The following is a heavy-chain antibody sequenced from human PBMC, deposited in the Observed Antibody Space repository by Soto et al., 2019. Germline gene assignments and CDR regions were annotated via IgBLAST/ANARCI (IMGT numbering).Heavy chain of an antibody. CDR3: AKAMGY. CDR2: ISGVGGTT. D-gene: IGHD3-10*01. CDR1: GFIFSAYA. J-gene: IGHJ4*02. V-gene: IGHV3-23*01. Sequence: EVQLLESGGGLVQPGGSLRLSCTGSGFIFSAYAMSWVRQAPGKGLEWVASISGVGGTTYYADSVKGRFTISRDNSTNTLYLQMNSLGGEDTAIYYCAKAMGYWGQGTLVTVSS.